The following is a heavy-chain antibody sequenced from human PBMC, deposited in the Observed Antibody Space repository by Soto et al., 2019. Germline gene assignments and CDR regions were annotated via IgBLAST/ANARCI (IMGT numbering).Heavy chain of an antibody. D-gene: IGHD3-9*01. CDR1: GFTFTRFA. CDR2: ISGGGGTT. CDR3: AKASYDILTGYSPDY. Sequence: EVQLLESGGGLVQPGGSLRLSCAASGFTFTRFAMTWVRQAPGKRLEWVSVISGGGGTTFYADSVKGRFTISRDNSKNTLYLQMNSLRAEDTAVYYCAKASYDILTGYSPDYWGQGTLVTVSS. V-gene: IGHV3-23*01. J-gene: IGHJ4*02.